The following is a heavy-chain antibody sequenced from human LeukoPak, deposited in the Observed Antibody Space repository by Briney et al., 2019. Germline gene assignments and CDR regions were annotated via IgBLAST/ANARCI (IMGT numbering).Heavy chain of an antibody. Sequence: ASVEVSCKASGYTFTSYFMHWVRHAPGQGLEWMGIINPSGGSTSYAQKFQGRVTLTRDISTSTVYMELGSLTSEDTAVYYCARDRHYYDSSDSKGVMGHWGQGTLVTVSS. V-gene: IGHV1-46*01. CDR1: GYTFTSYF. CDR3: ARDRHYYDSSDSKGVMGH. CDR2: INPSGGST. D-gene: IGHD3-22*01. J-gene: IGHJ4*02.